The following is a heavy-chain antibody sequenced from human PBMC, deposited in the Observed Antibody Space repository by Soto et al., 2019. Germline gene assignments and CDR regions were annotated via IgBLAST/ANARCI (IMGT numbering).Heavy chain of an antibody. D-gene: IGHD3-10*01. J-gene: IGHJ6*02. V-gene: IGHV3-73*02. CDR1: GFTFSGSA. CDR3: ARGLRAPIGDYYYHGMDV. CDR2: IRSRANNYAT. Sequence: EVQLVESGGGLVQPGGSLKLSCAAAGFTFSGSAVHWVRQASGRGLEWVGRIRSRANNYATSSAASLKGRFKFFRDDSKNTAYLQMNTLKTEDTAVYYCARGLRAPIGDYYYHGMDVWGQGTTVTVSS.